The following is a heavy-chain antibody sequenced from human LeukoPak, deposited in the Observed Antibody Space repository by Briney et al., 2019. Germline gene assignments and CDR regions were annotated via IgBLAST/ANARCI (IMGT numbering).Heavy chain of an antibody. V-gene: IGHV3-7*01. CDR2: IKQDGSEK. J-gene: IGHJ4*02. CDR3: ARGAHDSSGYYYESFGY. CDR1: GFTFSSYW. D-gene: IGHD3-22*01. Sequence: PGGSLRLSCASSGFTFSSYWMSWVRQAPGKGLEWVANIKQDGSEKYYVDSVKGRFTISRDNAKNSLYLQMNSLRAEDTAVCYCARGAHDSSGYYYESFGYWGQGTLVTVSP.